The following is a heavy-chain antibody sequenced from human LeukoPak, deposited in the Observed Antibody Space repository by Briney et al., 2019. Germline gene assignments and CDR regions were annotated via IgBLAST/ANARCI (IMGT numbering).Heavy chain of an antibody. CDR3: TTHPLAYCGGDCYSLHYYYYYYMDV. Sequence: PGGSLRLSCAASGFTFSGSAMHWVRQAPGKGLEWVGRIKSKTDGGTTDYAAPVKGRFTISRDDSKNTLYLQMNSLKTEDTAVYYCTTHPLAYCGGDCYSLHYYYYYYMDVWGKGTTVTVSS. J-gene: IGHJ6*03. V-gene: IGHV3-15*01. CDR1: GFTFSGSA. D-gene: IGHD2-21*02. CDR2: IKSKTDGGTT.